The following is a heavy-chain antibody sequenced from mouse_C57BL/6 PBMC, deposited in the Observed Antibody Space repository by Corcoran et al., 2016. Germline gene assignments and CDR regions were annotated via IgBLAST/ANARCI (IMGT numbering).Heavy chain of an antibody. V-gene: IGHV1-26*01. J-gene: IGHJ2*01. CDR1: GYTFTDYY. CDR3: ARNPYYFDY. CDR2: INPNNGGT. Sequence: EVQLQPSGPELVKPGASVKISCKASGYTFTDYYMNWVKQSHGKSLEWIGDINPNNGGTSYNQKFKGKATLTVDKSSSTAYMELRSLTSEDSAVYYCARNPYYFDYWGQGTTLTVSS.